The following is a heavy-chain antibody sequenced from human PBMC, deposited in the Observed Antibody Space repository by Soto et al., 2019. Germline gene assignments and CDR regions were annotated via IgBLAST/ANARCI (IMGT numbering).Heavy chain of an antibody. Sequence: EVQLLESGGGLVQPGGSLRLSCAASGFTFSSYAMSWVRQAPGKGLEWVSVISGSGGSTYYADSVKGRFTLSRDNSKNTLYRQMNSLRAEDTAVDYCANADQFKGTTKYYGMDVWGQGTTVTVSS. CDR2: ISGSGGST. J-gene: IGHJ6*02. CDR3: ANADQFKGTTKYYGMDV. CDR1: GFTFSSYA. V-gene: IGHV3-23*01. D-gene: IGHD4-17*01.